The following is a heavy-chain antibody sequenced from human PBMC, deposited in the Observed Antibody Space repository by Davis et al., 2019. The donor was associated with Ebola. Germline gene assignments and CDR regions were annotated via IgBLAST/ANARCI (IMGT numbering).Heavy chain of an antibody. CDR3: AKHLSTSWYVSDY. D-gene: IGHD6-13*01. V-gene: IGHV3-30*02. CDR2: IRYDASTT. CDR1: GFTFSTYG. J-gene: IGHJ4*02. Sequence: GGSLRLSCAASGFTFSTYGMHWVRQAPGKGLEWVSFIRYDASTTYYTDSVKGRFTISRDSSKNTLYLEMNGLRPEDTAVYYCAKHLSTSWYVSDYWGQGTLVTVSS.